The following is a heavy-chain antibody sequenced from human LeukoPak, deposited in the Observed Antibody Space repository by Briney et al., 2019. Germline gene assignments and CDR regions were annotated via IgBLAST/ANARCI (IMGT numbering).Heavy chain of an antibody. CDR2: ISSSSSYI. CDR1: GFTFSSYS. V-gene: IGHV3-21*01. CDR3: ARDLDYSDPGPLDY. D-gene: IGHD4-17*01. J-gene: IGHJ4*02. Sequence: GGSLRLSCAASGFTFSSYSMNWVRQAPGKGLEWVSSISSSSSYIYYADSVKGRFTISRDNAKNSLYLQMNSLRAEDTAVYYCARDLDYSDPGPLDYWGQGTLVTVSS.